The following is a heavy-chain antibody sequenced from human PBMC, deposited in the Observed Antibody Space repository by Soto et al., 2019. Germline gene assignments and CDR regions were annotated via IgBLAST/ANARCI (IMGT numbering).Heavy chain of an antibody. V-gene: IGHV3-15*01. Sequence: LRLSCAASGFTFSNAWMSWVRQAPGKGLEWVGRIKSKTDGGTTDYAAPVKGRFTISRDDSKNTLYLQMNSLKTEDTAVYYCTTVVVPALLFDYWGQGTLVTVSS. CDR1: GFTFSNAW. J-gene: IGHJ4*02. CDR2: IKSKTDGGTT. CDR3: TTVVVPALLFDY. D-gene: IGHD2-2*01.